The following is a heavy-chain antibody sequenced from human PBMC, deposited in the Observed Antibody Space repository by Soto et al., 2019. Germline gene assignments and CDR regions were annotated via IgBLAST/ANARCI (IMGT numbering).Heavy chain of an antibody. D-gene: IGHD5-12*01. CDR3: ARDKYSGYDPADYYYYYMDV. J-gene: IGHJ6*03. CDR2: IYYSGST. CDR1: GGSISSYY. V-gene: IGHV4-59*01. Sequence: SETLSLTCTVSGGSISSYYWSWIRQPPGKGLEWIGYIYYSGSTNYNPSLKSRVTISVDTSKNQFSLKLSSVTAADTAVYYCARDKYSGYDPADYYYYYMDVWRKGTTVTVSS.